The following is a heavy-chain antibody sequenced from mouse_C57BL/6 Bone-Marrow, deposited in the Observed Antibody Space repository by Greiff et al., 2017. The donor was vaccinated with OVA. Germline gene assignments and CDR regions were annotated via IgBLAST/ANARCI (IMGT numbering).Heavy chain of an antibody. CDR1: GYTFTSYW. D-gene: IGHD1-1*01. CDR3: TRDYVAV. Sequence: VQLQQPGAELVRPGSSVKLSCKASGYTFTSYWMPWVKQRPIQGLEWIGNIYPSDSGTHYNEKFKDKATLTVDTSSSTAYMQLSSLTSEDSAVYYSTRDYVAVWGAGPTLTVSS. V-gene: IGHV1-52*01. CDR2: IYPSDSGT. J-gene: IGHJ1*01.